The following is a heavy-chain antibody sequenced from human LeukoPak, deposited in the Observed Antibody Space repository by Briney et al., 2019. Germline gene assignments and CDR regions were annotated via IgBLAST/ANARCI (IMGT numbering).Heavy chain of an antibody. J-gene: IGHJ4*02. V-gene: IGHV1-18*01. CDR2: ISAYNGNT. D-gene: IGHD3-10*01. CDR3: ARRFITMVRGVIVIYFDY. CDR1: GYTFTSYG. Sequence: SVNVSCKASGYTFTSYGISWVRQAPGQGLEWMGWISAYNGNTNYAQKLQGRVTMTTDTSTSTAYMELRSLRSDDTAVYYCARRFITMVRGVIVIYFDYWGQGTLVTVSS.